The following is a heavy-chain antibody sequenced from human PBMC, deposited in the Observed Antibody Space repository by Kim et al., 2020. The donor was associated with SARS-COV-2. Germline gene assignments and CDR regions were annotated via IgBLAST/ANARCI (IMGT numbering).Heavy chain of an antibody. Sequence: GYAKKVQGRVTMTRNTSISTAYMELSSLRSEDTAVYYCARGAYDFWSGSPWGQGTLVTVSS. J-gene: IGHJ5*02. D-gene: IGHD3-3*01. V-gene: IGHV1-8*01. CDR3: ARGAYDFWSGSP.